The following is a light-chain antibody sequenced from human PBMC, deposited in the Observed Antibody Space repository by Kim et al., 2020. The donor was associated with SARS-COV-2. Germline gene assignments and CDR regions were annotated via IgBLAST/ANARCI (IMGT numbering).Light chain of an antibody. J-gene: IGKJ2*01. CDR1: QSVGSRQ. Sequence: DIVLTQSPGTLSLSPGERATLSCRASQSVGSRQLAWYQQRPGQPPRLLIYGASSRAAGIPDRFSGSASGTDFTLTISGLEPEDFAVYFCQLYDYSPLYIYGQGTKLEI. CDR2: GAS. V-gene: IGKV3-20*01. CDR3: QLYDYSPLYI.